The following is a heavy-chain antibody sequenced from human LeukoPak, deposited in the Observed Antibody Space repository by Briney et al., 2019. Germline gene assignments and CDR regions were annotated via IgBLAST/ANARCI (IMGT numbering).Heavy chain of an antibody. CDR3: AKDFPQSDYGMDV. J-gene: IGHJ6*02. Sequence: GRSLRLSCAASGFTFSSYGMHWVRQAPGKGLEWVAVISYDGSNKYYAGSVKGRFTISRDNSKNTLYLQMNSLRAEDTAVYYCAKDFPQSDYGMDVWGQGTTVTVSS. CDR1: GFTFSSYG. V-gene: IGHV3-30*18. CDR2: ISYDGSNK.